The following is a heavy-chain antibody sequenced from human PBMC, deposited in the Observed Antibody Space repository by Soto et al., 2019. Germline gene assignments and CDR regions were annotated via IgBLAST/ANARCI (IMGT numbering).Heavy chain of an antibody. J-gene: IGHJ4*02. CDR2: IYYSGST. CDR1: GGSISSGGYY. CDR3: ASRVDILTGYNY. V-gene: IGHV4-31*03. Sequence: PSETLSLTCTVSGGSISSGGYYWSWIRQHPGKGLEWIGYIYYSGSTYYNPSLKSRVTISVDTSKNQFSLKLSSVTAADTAVYYCASRVDILTGYNYWGQGTPVTVSS. D-gene: IGHD3-9*01.